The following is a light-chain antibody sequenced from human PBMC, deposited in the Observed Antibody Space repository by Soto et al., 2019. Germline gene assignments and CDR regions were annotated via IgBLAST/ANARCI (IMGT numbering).Light chain of an antibody. CDR1: QDISNY. V-gene: IGKV1-33*01. CDR3: HQYDNLPP. Sequence: DIQMTQSPSSLSASVGERVTITCQASQDISNYLNWYQQKPGKAPKLLIYDASNLETGVPSRFSGSGFGTDFTFTISSLQPEDIATYYCHQYDNLPPFGGGTKVEIK. J-gene: IGKJ4*01. CDR2: DAS.